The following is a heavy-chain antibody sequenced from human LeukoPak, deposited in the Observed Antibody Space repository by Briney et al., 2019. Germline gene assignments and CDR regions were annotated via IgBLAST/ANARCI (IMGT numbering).Heavy chain of an antibody. CDR1: GFTFSNYW. D-gene: IGHD3-3*01. CDR3: TRGYYTFFHY. Sequence: GGSLRLSCAASGFTFSNYWMHWVRQAPGKGLVWVSRITSDGTTTTYADSVKGRFTISRDNAKNTLYLQMNSLTAEDTAVYYYTRGYYTFFHYWGQGTLVTVSS. J-gene: IGHJ4*02. CDR2: ITSDGTTT. V-gene: IGHV3-74*01.